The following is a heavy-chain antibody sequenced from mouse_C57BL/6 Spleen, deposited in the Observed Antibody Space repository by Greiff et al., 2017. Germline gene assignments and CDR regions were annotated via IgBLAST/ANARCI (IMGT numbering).Heavy chain of an antibody. CDR2: IDPEYGET. V-gene: IGHV14-2*01. D-gene: IGHD4-1*01. J-gene: IGHJ4*01. Sequence: VPLQQSGAELVKPGASVKLSCTASVFNIQDYYMHWVKHRTEQGLVCIGRIDPEYGETQYAPKFKGKATITADPSSNTAYLQLSSLTSEDTAVYYCARGAGTYAMDYWGQGTSVTVSS. CDR1: VFNIQDYY. CDR3: ARGAGTYAMDY.